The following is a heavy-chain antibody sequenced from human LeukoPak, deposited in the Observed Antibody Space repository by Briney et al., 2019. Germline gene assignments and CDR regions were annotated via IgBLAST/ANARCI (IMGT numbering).Heavy chain of an antibody. CDR1: GYTFTSYA. D-gene: IGHD3-10*01. Sequence: ASVKVSCKASGYTFTSYAMHWVRQAPGQRLEWMGWINAGNGNTKYSQEFQGRVTITRDTSASTAYMELSSLRSEDMAVYYCARAGRFGDDYYYYMDVWGKGTTVTVSS. J-gene: IGHJ6*03. CDR3: ARAGRFGDDYYYYMDV. CDR2: INAGNGNT. V-gene: IGHV1-3*03.